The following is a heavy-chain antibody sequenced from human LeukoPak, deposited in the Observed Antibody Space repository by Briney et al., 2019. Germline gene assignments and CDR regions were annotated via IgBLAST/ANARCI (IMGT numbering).Heavy chain of an antibody. CDR3: AKDPFYCTNGVCSQYYFDS. J-gene: IGHJ4*02. V-gene: IGHV3-23*01. D-gene: IGHD2-8*01. CDR2: ISGSGGST. CDR1: GFTFSSYA. Sequence: GGSLRLSCAASGFTFSSYAMSWVRQAPGKGLEWVSAISGSGGSTYYADSVKGRFTISRDNSKNTLYLQMNSLRAEDTAVYYCAKDPFYCTNGVCSQYYFDSWGQGTLVTVSS.